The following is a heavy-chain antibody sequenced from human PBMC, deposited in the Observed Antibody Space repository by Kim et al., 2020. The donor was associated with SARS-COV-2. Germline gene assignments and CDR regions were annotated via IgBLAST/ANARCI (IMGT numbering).Heavy chain of an antibody. CDR2: IYYSGST. CDR3: VGGRWLHPTPYAFDV. D-gene: IGHD3-16*01. CDR1: GGSISSSSFY. Sequence: SETLSLTCTVSGGSISSSSFYWGWIRQPPGRGLEWIGSIYYSGSTYYNPSLKSRVTISVDTSKTQFSLKLSSVTAADTAVYYCVGGRWLHPTPYAFDVWGQGTMVTVSS. J-gene: IGHJ3*01. V-gene: IGHV4-39*01.